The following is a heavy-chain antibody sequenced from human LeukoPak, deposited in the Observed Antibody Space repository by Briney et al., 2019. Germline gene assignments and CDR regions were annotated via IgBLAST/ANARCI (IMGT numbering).Heavy chain of an antibody. Sequence: QPGRSLRLSCAASGFTFSSYAMHWVRRTPGKGLEWVAVISCDGGYKYYADSVKGRFTISRDDSKNTLYLQMNSLKSEDTAVYYCTTDSTVTTDGDVFDIWGQGTMVTVSS. V-gene: IGHV3-30*04. CDR2: ISCDGGYK. D-gene: IGHD4-17*01. CDR1: GFTFSSYA. J-gene: IGHJ3*02. CDR3: TTDSTVTTDGDVFDI.